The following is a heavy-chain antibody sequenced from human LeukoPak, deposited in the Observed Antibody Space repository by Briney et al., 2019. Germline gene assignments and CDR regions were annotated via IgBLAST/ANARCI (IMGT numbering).Heavy chain of an antibody. J-gene: IGHJ3*02. Sequence: QPGGSLRLSCAASGFTASSNYMSWVRQAPGKGLEWVSVIYSGGSTYYADSVKGRFTISRHNSKNTLYLQMNSLRAEDTAVYYCTRPRTFGAYDAFDIWGQGTMVTVSS. CDR3: TRPRTFGAYDAFDI. CDR2: IYSGGST. D-gene: IGHD3-16*01. V-gene: IGHV3-53*04. CDR1: GFTASSNY.